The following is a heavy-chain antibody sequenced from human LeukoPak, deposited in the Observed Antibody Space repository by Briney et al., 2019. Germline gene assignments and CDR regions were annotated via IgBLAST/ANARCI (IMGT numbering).Heavy chain of an antibody. CDR3: ATGLGGSPLN. V-gene: IGHV1-24*01. CDR1: GGTVSTHA. CDR2: FDPEDGET. Sequence: GASVKVSCKASGGTVSTHAFSWVRQAPGQGLEWMGGFDPEDGETIYAQKFQGRVTMTEDTSTDTAYMELSSLRSEDTAVYYCATGLGGSPLNWGQGTLVTVSS. D-gene: IGHD1-26*01. J-gene: IGHJ4*02.